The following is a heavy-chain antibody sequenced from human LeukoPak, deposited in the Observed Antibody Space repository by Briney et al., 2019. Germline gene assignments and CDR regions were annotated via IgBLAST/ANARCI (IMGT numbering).Heavy chain of an antibody. CDR1: GFTFSSHA. Sequence: GGSLGLSCAASGFTFSSHAMSWVRQAPGKGLEWVSAISGSGGSTYYADSVKGRFTISRDNSKNTLYLQMNSLRAEDTAVYYCAKEEGSSWYGGVGGSKYYFDYWGQGTLVTVSS. CDR2: ISGSGGST. D-gene: IGHD6-13*01. J-gene: IGHJ4*02. CDR3: AKEEGSSWYGGVGGSKYYFDY. V-gene: IGHV3-23*01.